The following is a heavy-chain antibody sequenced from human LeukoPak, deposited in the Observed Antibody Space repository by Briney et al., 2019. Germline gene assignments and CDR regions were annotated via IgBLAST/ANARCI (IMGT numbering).Heavy chain of an antibody. V-gene: IGHV3-23*01. CDR3: AKEGGDYRSGWPWDY. D-gene: IGHD6-19*01. J-gene: IGHJ4*02. CDR1: GFTFSSYA. CDR2: ISGSAGST. Sequence: GGSLRLSCAASGFTFSSYAVSWVRQAPGKGLEWVSTISGSAGSTYYADSVKGRFTISRDNSKNTLYLQMNSLRVEDTALYYCAKEGGDYRSGWPWDYWGQGTLVTVSS.